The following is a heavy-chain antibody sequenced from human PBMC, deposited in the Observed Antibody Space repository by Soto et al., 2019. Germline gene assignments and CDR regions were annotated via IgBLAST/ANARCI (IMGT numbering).Heavy chain of an antibody. CDR1: GGTFSSYA. CDR3: ARDRGPSSGYYPYWFDP. Sequence: SVKVSCKASGGTFSSYAITWVRQAPGQGLEWMGGIIPIFGTANYAQRFQARVTITADESTSTAYMELSSLRSEDTAVYYCARDRGPSSGYYPYWFDPWGQGTLVTVSS. CDR2: IIPIFGTA. D-gene: IGHD3-22*01. V-gene: IGHV1-69*13. J-gene: IGHJ5*02.